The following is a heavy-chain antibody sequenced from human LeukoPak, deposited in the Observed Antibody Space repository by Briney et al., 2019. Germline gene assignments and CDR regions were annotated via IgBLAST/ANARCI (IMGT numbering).Heavy chain of an antibody. D-gene: IGHD6-25*01. CDR1: EFTFSNYV. CDR2: ISASAYTT. J-gene: IGHJ4*02. Sequence: PGGSLRLSCAASEFTFSNYVMSWVRQTPGKGLEWVSTISASAYTTHYADSVKGRFTISRDNSKDTLYLQMDSLRVDDTAVYYCAKTIPEQRLLVPRCFDSWGQGTLVTVSS. V-gene: IGHV3-23*01. CDR3: AKTIPEQRLLVPRCFDS.